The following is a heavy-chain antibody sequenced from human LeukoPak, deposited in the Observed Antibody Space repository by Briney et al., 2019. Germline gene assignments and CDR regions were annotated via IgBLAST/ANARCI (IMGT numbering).Heavy chain of an antibody. CDR3: TRDSGTTGEVKFDP. CDR2: IYYSGST. D-gene: IGHD3-10*01. J-gene: IGHJ5*02. Sequence: SETLSLTCTVSGDSISSSSYYWGWIRQPPGKGLEWIGAIYYSGSTYYNPSLKRRATLSVHTSKNQFSLKLSPLTAADTAVYYCTRDSGTTGEVKFDPWGQGTLVAVSS. V-gene: IGHV4-39*02. CDR1: GDSISSSSYY.